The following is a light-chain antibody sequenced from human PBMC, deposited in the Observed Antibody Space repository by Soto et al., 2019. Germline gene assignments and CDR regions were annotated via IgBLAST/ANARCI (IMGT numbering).Light chain of an antibody. J-gene: IGKJ5*01. V-gene: IGKV3-11*01. CDR1: HSVDIY. CDR2: DAS. Sequence: EIVLTQSPATLSLSPGERATLSCRASHSVDIYVDWYQQKPGQAPRLLIYDASKRATGIAARFSGSGSGTDFTLTISSLESEDCAVYYCQQRHNWITFGQGTRLET. CDR3: QQRHNWIT.